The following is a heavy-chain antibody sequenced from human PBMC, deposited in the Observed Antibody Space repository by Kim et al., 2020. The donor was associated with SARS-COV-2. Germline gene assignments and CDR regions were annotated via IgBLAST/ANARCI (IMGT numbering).Heavy chain of an antibody. J-gene: IGHJ5*02. CDR1: GGSFSGHY. D-gene: IGHD2-15*01. V-gene: IGHV4-34*01. CDR2: TNHSGTT. CDR3: ARRSGAYSTSGPLDP. Sequence: SETLSLTCAVYGGSFSGHYWTWIRQPPGKGLEWIGETNHSGTTNYNPSLKSRVTISVDTSKNQFSLRLGSVTAADTAVYYCARRSGAYSTSGPLDPWGQGTLVTVSS.